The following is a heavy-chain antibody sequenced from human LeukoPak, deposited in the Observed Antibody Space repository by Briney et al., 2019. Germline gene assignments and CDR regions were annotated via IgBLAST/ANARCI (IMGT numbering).Heavy chain of an antibody. Sequence: GGSLRLSCTVSGFTVSSNSMSWVRQAPGKGLEWASFIYSGTTHYSDSVKGRFTISRDNSKNTLYLQMNSLRAEDTAVYYCARRAGAYSHPYGYWGQGTLVTVSS. V-gene: IGHV3-53*01. D-gene: IGHD4/OR15-4a*01. CDR3: ARRAGAYSHPYGY. J-gene: IGHJ4*02. CDR1: GFTVSSNS. CDR2: IYSGTT.